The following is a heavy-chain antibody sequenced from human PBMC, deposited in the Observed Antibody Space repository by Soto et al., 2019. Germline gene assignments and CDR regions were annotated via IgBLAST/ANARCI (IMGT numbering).Heavy chain of an antibody. J-gene: IGHJ6*02. D-gene: IGHD3-3*01. CDR1: GRSISSYY. V-gene: IGHV4-59*01. CDR3: ARGSGVVTQRAIYGMDV. CDR2: IYYSGST. Sequence: PSETLSLTCTVSGRSISSYYWSWIRQPPGEGLEWIGYIYYSGSTNYNPALKSRVTISVDTSKNQFSLKLSSVTAADTAVYYCARGSGVVTQRAIYGMDVWGQGTTVTVSS.